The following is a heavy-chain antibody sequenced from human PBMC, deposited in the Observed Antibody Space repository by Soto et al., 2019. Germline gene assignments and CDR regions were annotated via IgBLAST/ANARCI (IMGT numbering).Heavy chain of an antibody. Sequence: GGSLRLSCAASGFTFSSYSMNWVRQAPGKGLEWVSYISSSSSTIYYADSVKGRFTISRDNAKNSLYLQMNSLRDEDTTVYYCARKNTYYYDSSGRMDVWGQGTTVTVSS. J-gene: IGHJ6*02. D-gene: IGHD3-22*01. CDR3: ARKNTYYYDSSGRMDV. CDR2: ISSSSSTI. CDR1: GFTFSSYS. V-gene: IGHV3-48*02.